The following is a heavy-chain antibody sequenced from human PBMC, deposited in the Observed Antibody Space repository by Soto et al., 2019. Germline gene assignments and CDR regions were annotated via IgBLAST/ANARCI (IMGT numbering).Heavy chain of an antibody. CDR3: ARDAPYSNYVPLGDY. D-gene: IGHD4-4*01. CDR1: GYTFASYY. J-gene: IGHJ4*02. V-gene: IGHV1-46*01. Sequence: ASVKVSCKASGYTFASYYMHWVRQAPGQGLEWMGIINPSGGSTSYAQKFQGRVTMTRDTSTSTVYMELSSLRSEDTAVYYCARDAPYSNYVPLGDYWGQGTLVTVSS. CDR2: INPSGGST.